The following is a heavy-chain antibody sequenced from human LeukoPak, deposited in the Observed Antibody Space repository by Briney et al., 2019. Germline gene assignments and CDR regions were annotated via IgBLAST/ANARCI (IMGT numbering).Heavy chain of an antibody. Sequence: SETLSLTCAVYGGSFSGYYWSWIRQPPGKGLEWIGEINHSGSTNYNPSLKSRVTISVDTSKNQFSLKLSSVTAADTAVYYCARAPRVQLWLFYYDSSGPRRTYYFDYWGQGTLVTVSS. CDR3: ARAPRVQLWLFYYDSSGPRRTYYFDY. V-gene: IGHV4-34*01. D-gene: IGHD3-22*01. J-gene: IGHJ4*02. CDR1: GGSFSGYY. CDR2: INHSGST.